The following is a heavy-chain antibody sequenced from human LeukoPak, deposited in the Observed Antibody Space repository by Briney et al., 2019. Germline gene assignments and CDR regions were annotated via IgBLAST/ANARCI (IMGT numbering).Heavy chain of an antibody. D-gene: IGHD5-18*01. J-gene: IGHJ5*01. V-gene: IGHV4-59*08. Sequence: SETLSLTCNVTGDSIRSYHWSWIRQTPGKGLEWMGYIFHSGSPHYHPSLKSRLTIGLDTSKNQISLKLGSVTAADTAMYYCARHSQSYGPYNWFDSWGQGTLVTFSS. CDR1: GDSIRSYH. CDR2: IFHSGSP. CDR3: ARHSQSYGPYNWFDS.